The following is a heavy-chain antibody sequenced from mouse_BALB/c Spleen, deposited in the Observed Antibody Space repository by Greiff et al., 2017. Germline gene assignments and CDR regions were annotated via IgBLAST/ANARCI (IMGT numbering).Heavy chain of an antibody. D-gene: IGHD1-2*01. J-gene: IGHJ2*01. V-gene: IGHV1-7*01. CDR3: ARSVITTAFFDY. CDR2: INPSTGYT. Sequence: VKLQESGAELAKPGASVKMSCKASGYTFTSYWMHWVKQRPGQGLEWIGYINPSTGYTEYNQKFKDKATLTADKSSSTAYMQLSSLTSEDSAVYYCARSVITTAFFDYWGQGTPLTVSS. CDR1: GYTFTSYW.